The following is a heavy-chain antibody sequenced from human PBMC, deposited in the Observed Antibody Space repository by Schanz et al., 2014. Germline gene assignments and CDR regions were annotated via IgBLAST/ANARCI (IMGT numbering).Heavy chain of an antibody. Sequence: QLMQSGSEVRKPGASVRVSCKASGYSFTDYAIHWVRQAPGQGLEWMGKINPSSGTTRIAQNFQGRLTVTRDTSTSTVNMELSSLRSEDTAVYYCARGGFFDSTSFDSWGQGTLVTVSS. CDR3: ARGGFFDSTSFDS. CDR1: GYSFTDYA. D-gene: IGHD2-2*01. V-gene: IGHV1-46*03. J-gene: IGHJ4*02. CDR2: INPSSGTT.